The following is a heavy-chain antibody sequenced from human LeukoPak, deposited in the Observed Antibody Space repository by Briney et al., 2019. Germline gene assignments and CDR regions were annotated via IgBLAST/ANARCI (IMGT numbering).Heavy chain of an antibody. CDR3: ARGDVLTTLLLDS. D-gene: IGHD3-9*01. CDR2: ITRFNPIP. V-gene: IGHV3-9*01. Sequence: PGPCLSLSCSASGSIVDANAMHSVSPAPRNCLQWVSCITRFNPIPPYLYSVKGPFTMSSASTKNSRNLQMNSLRTEATAFYYWARGDVLTTLLLDSWGVGTLVTVSS. J-gene: IGHJ4*02. CDR1: GSIVDANA.